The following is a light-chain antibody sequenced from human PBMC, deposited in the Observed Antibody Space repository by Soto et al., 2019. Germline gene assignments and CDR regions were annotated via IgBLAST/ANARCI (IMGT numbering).Light chain of an antibody. V-gene: IGKV3-20*01. Sequence: EIVLTQSPGTLSLSPGERATLSCRASQGIAGSYLAWYRQNPGQPPRRLIYAASNRATGIPDRFSGSGSGTDFNLTISRLEPEDFAVYYCQQYNDWPLTFGGGTKVEIK. CDR1: QGIAGSY. J-gene: IGKJ4*01. CDR3: QQYNDWPLT. CDR2: AAS.